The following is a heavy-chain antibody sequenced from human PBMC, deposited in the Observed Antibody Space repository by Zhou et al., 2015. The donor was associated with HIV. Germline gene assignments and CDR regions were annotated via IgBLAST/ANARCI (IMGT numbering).Heavy chain of an antibody. Sequence: EVQLVESGGGLVQPGRSLRLSCAVSGFTFHDHAMHWVRQAPGRGLEWVSGISWNGGRTGYADSVKGRFTISRDDAKNSLYLQMNSLRPEDTALYYCAKDVSTGYQYGLDVWGQGTTVTVSS. V-gene: IGHV3-9*01. CDR2: ISWNGGRT. D-gene: IGHD2-2*01. CDR3: AKDVSTGYQYGLDV. CDR1: GFTFHDHA. J-gene: IGHJ6*02.